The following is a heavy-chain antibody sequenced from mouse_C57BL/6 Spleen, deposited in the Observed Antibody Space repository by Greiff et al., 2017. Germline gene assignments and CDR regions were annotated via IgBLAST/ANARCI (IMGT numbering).Heavy chain of an antibody. Sequence: EVNVVESGGGLVKPGGSLKLSCAASGFTFSDYGMHWVRQAPEKGLEWVAYLSSDSSTIYYADTVKGRFTISRDNAKNTLFLQMTSLRSEDTSMYYCARRGGSSSLDVWGTGTTVTVSS. V-gene: IGHV5-17*01. J-gene: IGHJ1*03. CDR2: LSSDSSTI. CDR3: ARRGGSSSLDV. D-gene: IGHD1-1*01. CDR1: GFTFSDYG.